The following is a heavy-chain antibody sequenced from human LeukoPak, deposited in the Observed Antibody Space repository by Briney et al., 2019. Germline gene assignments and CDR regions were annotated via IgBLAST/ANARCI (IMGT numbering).Heavy chain of an antibody. Sequence: GGSLRLSCAASGFTFSSYSMNWVRQAPGKGLEWVSSISSSSSYIYYADSLKGRFTISRDNAKNSLYLQMNSLRAEDTAVYYCARGALYGGYAHYWGQGTLVTVSS. D-gene: IGHD5-12*01. CDR2: ISSSSSYI. V-gene: IGHV3-21*01. CDR1: GFTFSSYS. CDR3: ARGALYGGYAHY. J-gene: IGHJ4*02.